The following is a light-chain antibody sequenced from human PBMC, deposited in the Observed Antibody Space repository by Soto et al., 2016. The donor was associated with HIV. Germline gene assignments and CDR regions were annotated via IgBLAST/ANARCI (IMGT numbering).Light chain of an antibody. J-gene: IGKJ1*01. CDR1: QSISSW. Sequence: DIQMTQSPSTLSASIGDRVTITCRASQSISSWLAWYQQKPGKAPQLLIYAASSLQSGVPSRFSGSGSGTDFTLTISSLQPEDFATYYCLQDYNYPRTFGQGTKVEIK. CDR3: LQDYNYPRT. V-gene: IGKV1-5*01. CDR2: AAS.